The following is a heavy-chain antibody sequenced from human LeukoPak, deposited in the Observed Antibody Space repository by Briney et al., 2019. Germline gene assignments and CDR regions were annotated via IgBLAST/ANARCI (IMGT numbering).Heavy chain of an antibody. D-gene: IGHD5-18*01. Sequence: SETLSLTCTVSGGSISSYYWSWIRQPPEKGLEWIGYICNSGSTSYNPSLKSRVTISVDTSKNQFSLKLSSVTAADTAVYYCARPVDTAMGGHFDYWGQGTLVTVSS. V-gene: IGHV4-59*01. J-gene: IGHJ4*02. CDR2: ICNSGST. CDR1: GGSISSYY. CDR3: ARPVDTAMGGHFDY.